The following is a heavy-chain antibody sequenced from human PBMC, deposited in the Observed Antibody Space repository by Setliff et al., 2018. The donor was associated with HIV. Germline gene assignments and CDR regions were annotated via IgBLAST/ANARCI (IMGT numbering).Heavy chain of an antibody. D-gene: IGHD3-3*01. Sequence: SETLSLTCTVSGGSITSYYWNWIRLSPGKGLEWIGYIFDSGTTKYNPSVTSRVTISVDASKNQFFLQLISVTAADTAVYYCARHADFWSDDAFDIWGKGTMVTVSS. CDR1: GGSITSYY. J-gene: IGHJ3*02. V-gene: IGHV4-59*08. CDR2: IFDSGTT. CDR3: ARHADFWSDDAFDI.